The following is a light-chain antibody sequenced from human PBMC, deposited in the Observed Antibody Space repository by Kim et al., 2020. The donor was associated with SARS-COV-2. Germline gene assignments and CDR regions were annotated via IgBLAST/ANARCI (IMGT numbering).Light chain of an antibody. Sequence: LSPAERATPSCRTRQSVDIYLAWYQQKPGQAPRLLIDDASNRATGSPARFSGSGSGTDFTLTSRSLEPEDFAVYYCQQRKIWPPLTFGGGTKLEI. CDR2: DAS. CDR1: QSVDIY. V-gene: IGKV3-11*01. CDR3: QQRKIWPPLT. J-gene: IGKJ4*01.